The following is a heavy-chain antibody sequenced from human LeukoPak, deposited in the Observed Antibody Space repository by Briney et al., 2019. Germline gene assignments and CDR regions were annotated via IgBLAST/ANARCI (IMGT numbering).Heavy chain of an antibody. D-gene: IGHD1-26*01. Sequence: ASVKVSCKASAYTFTSYGIHWVRQAPGQGLEWMGWISANNGNTNYVQKLQGRVTMTTDTSTTTAYMELSSLRSEDTAVYYCARVSGSSRDYWGQGTLVTVSS. CDR2: ISANNGNT. J-gene: IGHJ4*02. CDR3: ARVSGSSRDY. CDR1: AYTFTSYG. V-gene: IGHV1-18*01.